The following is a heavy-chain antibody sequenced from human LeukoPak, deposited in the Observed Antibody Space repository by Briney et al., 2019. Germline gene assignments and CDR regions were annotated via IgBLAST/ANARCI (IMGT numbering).Heavy chain of an antibody. D-gene: IGHD6-13*01. V-gene: IGHV3-11*06. CDR2: ISTSGSDT. CDR1: GFTFSDYY. Sequence: GGSLRLSCAASGFTFSDYYMSWIRQAPGKELEWVSYISTSGSDTYYADSVKGRFTTSRDNAKSSLYLQMNSLRAEDTAVYYCARVGLIAAAGTPDYWGQGTLVTVSS. J-gene: IGHJ4*02. CDR3: ARVGLIAAAGTPDY.